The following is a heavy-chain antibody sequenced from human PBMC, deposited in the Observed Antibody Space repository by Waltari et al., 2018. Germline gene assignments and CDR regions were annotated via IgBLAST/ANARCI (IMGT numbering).Heavy chain of an antibody. Sequence: VQLQESGPGLVKPSAPLSLTGTVSGDSISSYYWIWIRQPAGKGLEYIGRIYTGRHPNYNPSLESRVTMSIDTSKNEFSLKLSSVTAADTAVYYCAREVLPNATIWRSYFDYWGQGSLVTVSS. CDR3: AREVLPNATIWRSYFDY. V-gene: IGHV4-4*07. J-gene: IGHJ4*02. CDR2: IYTGRHP. CDR1: GDSISSYY. D-gene: IGHD5-12*01.